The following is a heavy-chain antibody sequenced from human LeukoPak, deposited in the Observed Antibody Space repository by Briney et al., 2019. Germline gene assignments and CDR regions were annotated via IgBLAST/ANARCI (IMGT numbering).Heavy chain of an antibody. Sequence: SETLSLTCTVSGASISSYYWSWIRQPPGKALEWIGYIYYSGNTNYNPSLKSRVTISADTSKNQFSLKLSSVTAADTAMYYCARRGYSSGSYYFDYWGQGALVTVAS. CDR1: GASISSYY. J-gene: IGHJ4*02. V-gene: IGHV4-59*08. CDR2: IYYSGNT. D-gene: IGHD6-19*01. CDR3: ARRGYSSGSYYFDY.